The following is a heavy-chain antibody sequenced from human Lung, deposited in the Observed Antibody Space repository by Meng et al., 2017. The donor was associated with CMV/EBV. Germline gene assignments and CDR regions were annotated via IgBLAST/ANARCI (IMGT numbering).Heavy chain of an antibody. J-gene: IGHJ4*02. D-gene: IGHD2-15*01. Sequence: SCVVSGFTFDDYAMHWVRQPPGKGLEWVSGISWNSRKLDYADSVKGRFIISRDNAKNSVYLQMKSLRPEDTAIYFCVKDTGVVVPAPHQGFDYWGQGAXVTVSS. V-gene: IGHV3-9*01. CDR1: GFTFDDYA. CDR3: VKDTGVVVPAPHQGFDY. CDR2: ISWNSRKL.